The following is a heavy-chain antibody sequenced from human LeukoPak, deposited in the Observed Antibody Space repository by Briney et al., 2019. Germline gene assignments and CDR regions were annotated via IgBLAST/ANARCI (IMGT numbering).Heavy chain of an antibody. D-gene: IGHD2-15*01. V-gene: IGHV4-34*01. CDR3: ARGRYCSGGSCPKYFDL. J-gene: IGHJ2*01. CDR1: GGSFSGYY. CDR2: INHSGSI. Sequence: SETLSLTCAVYGGSFSGYYWSWIRQPPGKGLEWIGEINHSGSINYNPSLKSRVTISVDTSKNQFSLKLSSVTAADTAVYYCARGRYCSGGSCPKYFDLWGRGTLVTVSS.